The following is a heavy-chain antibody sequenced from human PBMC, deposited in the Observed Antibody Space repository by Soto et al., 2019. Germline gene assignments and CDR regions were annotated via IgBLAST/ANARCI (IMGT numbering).Heavy chain of an antibody. CDR2: IIPLLGST. V-gene: IGHV1-69*01. CDR3: AMSDGPCVYYVIEV. J-gene: IGHJ6*02. CDR1: GGPFSSQA. Sequence: QVQVEQSGAEVKKPGSSLKVSCKTSGGPFSSQAFNWVRQARGHGLEWMGGIIPLLGSTTYAQKFQDRVTFTAVESNNTAYMALRSLRSEDTATYFCAMSDGPCVYYVIEVWGRGTTVTVSS. D-gene: IGHD3-16*01.